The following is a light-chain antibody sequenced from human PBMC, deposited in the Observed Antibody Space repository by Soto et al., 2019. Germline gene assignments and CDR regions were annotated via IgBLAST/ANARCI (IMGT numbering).Light chain of an antibody. CDR3: SSYTSSSTYV. CDR2: EVS. J-gene: IGLJ1*01. V-gene: IGLV2-18*02. Sequence: QSALPQPPSVSGSPGQSVTISCTGTSTDFVSYNRVSWYQQPPGTAPKLMIYEVSNRPSGVSNRFSGSKSGNTASLTISGLQAEDEADYYCSSYTSSSTYVFGTGTKVTVL. CDR1: STDFVSYNR.